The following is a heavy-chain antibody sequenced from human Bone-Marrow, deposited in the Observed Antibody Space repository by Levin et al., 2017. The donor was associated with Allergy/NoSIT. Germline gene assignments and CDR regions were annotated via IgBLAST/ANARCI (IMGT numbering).Heavy chain of an antibody. CDR2: ISAYNGNT. CDR3: ARDRRSASCSSTSCYNGGIYYYYGMDG. D-gene: IGHD2-2*02. J-gene: IGHJ6*02. CDR1: GYTFTSYG. V-gene: IGHV1-18*01. Sequence: ASVKVSCKASGYTFTSYGISWVRQAPGQGLEWMGWISAYNGNTNYAQKLQGRVTMTTDTSTSTAYMELRSLRSDDTAVYYCARDRRSASCSSTSCYNGGIYYYYGMDGWGQGTTVTVSS.